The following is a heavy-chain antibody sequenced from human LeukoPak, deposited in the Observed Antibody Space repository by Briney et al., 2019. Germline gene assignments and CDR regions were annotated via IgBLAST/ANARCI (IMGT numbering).Heavy chain of an antibody. D-gene: IGHD3-22*01. CDR2: ISGSGVDT. Sequence: PGGSLRLSCAAPGFTFSTYAMSWVRRAPGKGLEWVSSISGSGVDTKYADSVKARFTITRDNSKNTVFLQMSSLTAEDTAVYYCARDSFYFDGRDFYSGFDPWGQGTLVTVSS. CDR1: GFTFSTYA. J-gene: IGHJ5*02. V-gene: IGHV3-23*01. CDR3: ARDSFYFDGRDFYSGFDP.